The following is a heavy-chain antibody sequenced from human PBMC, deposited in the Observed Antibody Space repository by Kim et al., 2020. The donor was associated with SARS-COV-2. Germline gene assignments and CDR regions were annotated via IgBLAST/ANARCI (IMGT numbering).Heavy chain of an antibody. D-gene: IGHD6-19*01. CDR2: IYYSGST. CDR1: GGSVSSGSYY. CDR3: ARDRIAVANGSFVDY. V-gene: IGHV4-61*01. Sequence: SETLSLTCTVSGGSVSSGSYYWSWIRQPPGKGLEWIGYIYYSGSTNYNPSLKSRVTISVDTSKNQFSLKLSSVTAADPAVYYCARDRIAVANGSFVDYWGQGTLVTVSS. J-gene: IGHJ4*02.